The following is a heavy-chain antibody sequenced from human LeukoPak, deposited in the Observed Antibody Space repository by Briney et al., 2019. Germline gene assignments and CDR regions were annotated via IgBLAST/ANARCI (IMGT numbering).Heavy chain of an antibody. D-gene: IGHD6-13*01. J-gene: IGHJ5*02. CDR3: ARGFKITIAAAAVHWFDP. CDR1: GGSFSGYY. V-gene: IGHV4-34*01. CDR2: INHNGST. Sequence: SETLSLTCAVYGGSFSGYYWSWIRQPPGKGLEWIGEINHNGSTNYNPSLKSRVTISVDTSKNQFSLKLSSVTAADTAVYYCARGFKITIAAAAVHWFDPWGQGTLVTVSS.